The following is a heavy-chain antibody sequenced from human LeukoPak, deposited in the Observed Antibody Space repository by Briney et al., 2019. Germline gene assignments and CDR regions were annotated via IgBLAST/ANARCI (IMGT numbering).Heavy chain of an antibody. CDR2: IYYSGST. CDR3: ARGILGGWFDP. J-gene: IGHJ5*02. D-gene: IGHD2-21*01. CDR1: GGSISSYY. Sequence: SETLSLTCTVSGGSISSYYWSWIRQPPGKGLEWIGYIYYSGSTNYNPSLKSRVTISVDTSKNQFSLKLSSVTAADTAVYYCARGILGGWFDPWGQGTLVSVSS. V-gene: IGHV4-59*01.